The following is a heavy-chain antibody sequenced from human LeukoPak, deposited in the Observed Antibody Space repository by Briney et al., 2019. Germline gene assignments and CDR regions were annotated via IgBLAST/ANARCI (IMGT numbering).Heavy chain of an antibody. J-gene: IGHJ4*02. CDR1: GFTFSSYW. CDR3: YCGTYSGFDN. Sequence: GGSLRLYCAASGFTFSSYWMNWIRQAPGEGLEWVATIKEDGSEKYYVDSVKGRFTISRDNAKNSLYLQMNSLRAEDTAVYCCYCGTYSGFDNWGQGTQVTVSS. D-gene: IGHD1-26*01. CDR2: IKEDGSEK. V-gene: IGHV3-7*01.